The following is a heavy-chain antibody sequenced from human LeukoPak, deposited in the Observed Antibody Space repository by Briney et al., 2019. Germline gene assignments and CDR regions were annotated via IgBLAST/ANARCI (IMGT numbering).Heavy chain of an antibody. Sequence: ASVKVSCKASGYTFTGYYMHWVRQAPGQGLEWMGWINPNSGGTNYAQKFQGRVAMTRDTSISTAYMELSRLRSDDTAVYYCARLLRSGYCSSTSCRGGYDYWGQGTLVTVSS. J-gene: IGHJ4*02. CDR3: ARLLRSGYCSSTSCRGGYDY. V-gene: IGHV1-2*02. CDR1: GYTFTGYY. D-gene: IGHD2-2*01. CDR2: INPNSGGT.